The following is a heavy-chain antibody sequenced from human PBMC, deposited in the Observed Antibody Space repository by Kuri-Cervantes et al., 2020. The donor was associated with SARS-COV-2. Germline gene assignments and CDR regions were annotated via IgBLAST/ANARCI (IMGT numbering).Heavy chain of an antibody. CDR3: AKDQHGIWVVVAAIEY. V-gene: IGHV3-30-3*01. CDR1: GFTFSSYA. CDR2: ISYDGSNK. Sequence: GESLKISYAASGFTFSSYAMHWVRQAPGKGLEWVAVISYDGSNKYYADSVKGRFTISRDNSKNTLNLQMNSLRAEDTAIYYCAKDQHGIWVVVAAIEYWGQGTLVTVSS. D-gene: IGHD2-15*01. J-gene: IGHJ4*02.